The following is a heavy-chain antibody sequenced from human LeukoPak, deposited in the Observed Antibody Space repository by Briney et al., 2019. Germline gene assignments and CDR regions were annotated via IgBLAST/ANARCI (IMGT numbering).Heavy chain of an antibody. V-gene: IGHV4-59*01. Sequence: PSETLSLTCTASSGSISSYYWSWIRQPPGKGLEWIGYIYYSGSTNYNPSLKSRVTIPVDTSKNQFSLKLSSMTAADTAVYYCARVDPDSSSTLEVFDYWGQGTLVTVSS. CDR3: ARVDPDSSSTLEVFDY. CDR1: SGSISSYY. CDR2: IYYSGST. J-gene: IGHJ4*02. D-gene: IGHD6-6*01.